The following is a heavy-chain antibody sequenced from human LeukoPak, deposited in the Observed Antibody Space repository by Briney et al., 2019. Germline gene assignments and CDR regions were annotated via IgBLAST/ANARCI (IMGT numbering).Heavy chain of an antibody. CDR2: INPNSGGT. J-gene: IGHJ3*02. Sequence: ASVKVSCKASGYTFTGYYMHWVRQAPGQGLEWMGRINPNSGGTNYAQKFQGRVTMTRDTSISTAYMELSRLRSDDTAVYYCARYRGDGPGTFDIWGQGTMVTVSS. V-gene: IGHV1-2*06. CDR3: ARYRGDGPGTFDI. CDR1: GYTFTGYY. D-gene: IGHD3-10*01.